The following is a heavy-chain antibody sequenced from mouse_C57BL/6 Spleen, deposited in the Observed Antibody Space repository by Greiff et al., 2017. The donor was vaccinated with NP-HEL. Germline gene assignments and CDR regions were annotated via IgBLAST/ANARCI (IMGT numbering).Heavy chain of an antibody. CDR3: TRRDGNYEKGYAMDY. J-gene: IGHJ4*01. Sequence: VQLQESGAELVRPGASVTLSCKASGYTFTDYEMHWVKQTPVHGLEWIGAIDPETGGTAYNQKFKGKAILTADKSSSTAYMELRSLTSEDSAVYYCTRRDGNYEKGYAMDYWGQGTSVTVSS. CDR2: IDPETGGT. D-gene: IGHD2-1*01. CDR1: GYTFTDYE. V-gene: IGHV1-15*01.